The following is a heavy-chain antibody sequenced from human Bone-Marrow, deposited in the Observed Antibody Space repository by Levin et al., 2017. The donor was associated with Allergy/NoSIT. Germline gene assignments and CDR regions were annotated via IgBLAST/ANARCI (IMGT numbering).Heavy chain of an antibody. CDR1: GFTFSYYD. J-gene: IGHJ2*01. CDR3: ARDFNYGGVDWYFDL. D-gene: IGHD4-23*01. V-gene: IGHV3-13*01. CDR2: IDTDGAT. Sequence: GGSLRLSCAASGFTFSYYDMHWVRQGTGKGLEWVSAIDTDGATYYADSVKGRFTISRENGENSLYLQMNSLRAGDTAVYYCARDFNYGGVDWYFDLWGRGTLVTV.